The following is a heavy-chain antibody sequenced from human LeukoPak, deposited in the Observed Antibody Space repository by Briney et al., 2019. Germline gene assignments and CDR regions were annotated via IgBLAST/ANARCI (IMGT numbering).Heavy chain of an antibody. CDR1: GGSISSYY. Sequence: SETLSLTCTVSGGSISSYYCSWIRQPPGKGLEWIGYIYYSGSTNYNPSLKSRVTISVDTSKNQFSLKLSSVTAADTAVYYCASVRTPYSRSWLYYHYYYMDGWGKGTTVTVSS. CDR2: IYYSGST. V-gene: IGHV4-59*12. CDR3: ASVRTPYSRSWLYYHYYYMDG. J-gene: IGHJ6*03. D-gene: IGHD6-6*01.